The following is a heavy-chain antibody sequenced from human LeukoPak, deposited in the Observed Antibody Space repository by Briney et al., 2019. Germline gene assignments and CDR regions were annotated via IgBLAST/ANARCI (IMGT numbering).Heavy chain of an antibody. D-gene: IGHD3-3*01. J-gene: IGHJ4*02. V-gene: IGHV3-23*01. CDR3: AKVRIFGVVITAYYFDH. Sequence: PGGSLRLSCAASGFTFSSYAMSWVRQAPGKGLEWVSAISGSGGSTYYADSVKGRFTISRDNSKNTLYLQMNSLRAEDTAVYYCAKVRIFGVVITAYYFDHWGQGTLVTVSS. CDR1: GFTFSSYA. CDR2: ISGSGGST.